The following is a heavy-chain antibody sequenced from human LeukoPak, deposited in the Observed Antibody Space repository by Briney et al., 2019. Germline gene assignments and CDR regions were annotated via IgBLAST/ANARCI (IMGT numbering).Heavy chain of an antibody. V-gene: IGHV3-23*01. D-gene: IGHD3-10*01. CDR2: ISGSGDRT. Sequence: GGSLSLSCAASGFTLSSYAMGWVRPAPGGGREWVSAISGSGDRTYCADSVKGRFTISRDNSKNTLYLQMDSLKDEDTAVYSGAKTFSPDYGSGSYYNYYYYGMDVWGQGATVTVSS. CDR1: GFTLSSYA. J-gene: IGHJ6*01. CDR3: AKTFSPDYGSGSYYNYYYYGMDV.